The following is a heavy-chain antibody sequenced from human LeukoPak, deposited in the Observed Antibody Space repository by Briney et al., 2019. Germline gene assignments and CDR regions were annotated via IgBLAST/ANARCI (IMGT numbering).Heavy chain of an antibody. Sequence: ASVKVSCKASGNTFTGNYMHWVRQAPGQGLEWMGWINPNRGVTDYAQKFQGRVTMTRDMSTSTLYMELRSLRSEDTAIYYCARGVATGTNTIEWPYDYWGQGTLVTVSS. CDR1: GNTFTGNY. CDR2: INPNRGVT. J-gene: IGHJ4*02. CDR3: ARGVATGTNTIEWPYDY. V-gene: IGHV1-2*02. D-gene: IGHD1/OR15-1a*01.